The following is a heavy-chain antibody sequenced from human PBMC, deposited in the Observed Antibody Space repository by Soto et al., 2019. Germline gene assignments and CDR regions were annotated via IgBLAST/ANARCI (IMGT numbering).Heavy chain of an antibody. CDR3: ARVGGSSSWDYGMDV. CDR1: GGSISSGGYY. Sequence: SEPLSLSCTVSGGSISSGGYYWSWIRQHPGKGLEWIGYIYYSGSTYYNPSLKSRVTISVDTSKNQFSLKLSSVTAADTAVYYCARVGGSSSWDYGMDVWGQGTTVTVSS. J-gene: IGHJ6*02. CDR2: IYYSGST. V-gene: IGHV4-31*03. D-gene: IGHD6-13*01.